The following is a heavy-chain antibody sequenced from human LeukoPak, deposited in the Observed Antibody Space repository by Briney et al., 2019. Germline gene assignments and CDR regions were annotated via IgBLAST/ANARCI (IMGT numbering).Heavy chain of an antibody. J-gene: IGHJ4*02. V-gene: IGHV4-30-4*01. CDR2: IYYSGST. CDR1: GGSISSGDYY. D-gene: IGHD3-16*01. Sequence: PSETLSLTCTVSGGSISSGDYYWSWIRQPPGKGLEWIGYIYYSGSTYYNPSLKSRVTISVDTSKNQFSLKLSSVTAADTAVYYCASYPLYYDYVWESYYPKTVDYWGQGTLVTVSS. CDR3: ASYPLYYDYVWESYYPKTVDY.